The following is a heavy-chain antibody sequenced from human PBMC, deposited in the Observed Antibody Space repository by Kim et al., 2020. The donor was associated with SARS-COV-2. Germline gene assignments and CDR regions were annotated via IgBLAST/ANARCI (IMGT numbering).Heavy chain of an antibody. CDR3: ARRQRTCSGGSCWMDY. CDR1: GGSISSGGYY. Sequence: SETLSLTCTVSGGSISSGGYYWSWIRQHPGKGLEWIGCIYYSGSTYYNPSLKSRVTISVDTSKNQFSLKLSSVTAADTAVYYCARRQRTCSGGSCWMDYWGQGTLVTVSS. V-gene: IGHV4-31*03. J-gene: IGHJ4*02. D-gene: IGHD2-15*01. CDR2: IYYSGST.